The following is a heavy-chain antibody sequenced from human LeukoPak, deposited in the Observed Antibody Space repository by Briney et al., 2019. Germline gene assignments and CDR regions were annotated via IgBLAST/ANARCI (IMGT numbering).Heavy chain of an antibody. CDR2: IYHSGNT. J-gene: IGHJ3*02. D-gene: IGHD3-16*01. CDR3: ARDMMGHDDAFDI. Sequence: SETLSLTCTVSSYSISSGYYWGWIRQSPGKGLEWIGSIYHSGNTYYNPSLKSRVTISIDTSKNQFSLKVSSVTAADTAVYYCARDMMGHDDAFDIWGQGTRVTVSS. CDR1: SYSISSGYY. V-gene: IGHV4-38-2*02.